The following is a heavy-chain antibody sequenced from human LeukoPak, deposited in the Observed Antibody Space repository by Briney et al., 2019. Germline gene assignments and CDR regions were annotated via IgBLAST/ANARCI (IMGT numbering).Heavy chain of an antibody. CDR1: GLTVSSNY. V-gene: IGHV3-53*01. CDR3: AREMWPRGVPMPDCSSTSCPMGDAFDI. D-gene: IGHD2-2*01. J-gene: IGHJ3*02. Sequence: PGGSLRLSCAASGLTVSSNYMSWVRQAPGKGLEWVSVIYSGGSTYYADSVKGRFTISRDNAKNSLYLQMNSLRAEDTAVYYCAREMWPRGVPMPDCSSTSCPMGDAFDIWGQGTMVTVSS. CDR2: IYSGGST.